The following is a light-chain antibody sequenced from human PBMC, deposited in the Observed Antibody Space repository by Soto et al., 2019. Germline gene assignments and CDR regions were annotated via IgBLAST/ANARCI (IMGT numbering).Light chain of an antibody. J-gene: IGKJ3*01. CDR2: AAS. Sequence: DIQLTQSPSFLSASVGDRVTITCRASQGISSSLAWYQQKPGKAPKLLIYAASTLKSGVPARFSGSGSGTEFTLTISSLQPEDFATYSCQQVNSYPRITFGPGTKVDIK. CDR1: QGISSS. CDR3: QQVNSYPRIT. V-gene: IGKV1-9*01.